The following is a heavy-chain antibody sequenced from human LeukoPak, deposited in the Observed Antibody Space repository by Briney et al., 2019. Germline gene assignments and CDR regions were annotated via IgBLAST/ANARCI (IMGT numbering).Heavy chain of an antibody. CDR3: ARHRPYYDSSGYYFGRIDFDY. J-gene: IGHJ4*02. CDR1: GYTFTSYG. CDR2: ISAYNGNT. Sequence: VSVKVSCKASGYTFTSYGISWVRQAPGQGLEWMGWISAYNGNTNYAQKLQGRVTMTTDTSTSTAYMELRSLRSDDTAVYYCARHRPYYDSSGYYFGRIDFDYWGQGTLVTVSS. V-gene: IGHV1-18*01. D-gene: IGHD3-22*01.